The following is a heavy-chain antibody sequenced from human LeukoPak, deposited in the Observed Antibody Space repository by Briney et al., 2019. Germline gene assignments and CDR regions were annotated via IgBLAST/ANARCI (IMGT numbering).Heavy chain of an antibody. CDR2: MFYSGST. J-gene: IGHJ4*02. Sequence: SETLSLTCTVSGGSISSYYWSWIRQPPGKGLEWIGYMFYSGSTDYNPSLRSRVTMSVDTSKNQFSLKLSSVTAADTAVYYCVRAAEGVPVPVWAHLWGQGTLVTVSS. D-gene: IGHD3-16*01. V-gene: IGHV4-59*01. CDR1: GGSISSYY. CDR3: VRAAEGVPVPVWAHL.